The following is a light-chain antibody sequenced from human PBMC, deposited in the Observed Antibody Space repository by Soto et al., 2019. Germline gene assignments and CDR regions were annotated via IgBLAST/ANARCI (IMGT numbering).Light chain of an antibody. CDR3: RQYDSSPIT. J-gene: IGKJ5*01. CDR1: QSVSSSY. CDR2: GAS. Sequence: EIVLTQSPGTLSLSPGERATLSCRASQSVSSSYLAWYQQKPGQAPRLLIYGASSRATGIPDRFSGSGSGTHFTLTISRLEPEDFAVYYCRQYDSSPITFGHGTRLEIK. V-gene: IGKV3-20*01.